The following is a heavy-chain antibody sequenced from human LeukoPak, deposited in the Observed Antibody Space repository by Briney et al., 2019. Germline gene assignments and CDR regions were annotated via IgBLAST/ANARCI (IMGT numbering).Heavy chain of an antibody. CDR1: GFTFSSSW. CDR2: IKQDGTEE. CDR3: ARDPCHGALDY. Sequence: GGSLRLSCVASGFTFSSSWMSWVRRAPGKGLEWVANIKQDGTEEYYVDSVRGRFSISKDNAKNSLYLQMNSLRAEDTAVYYCARDPCHGALDYWDQGALVTVSS. D-gene: IGHD2-2*01. V-gene: IGHV3-7*03. J-gene: IGHJ4*02.